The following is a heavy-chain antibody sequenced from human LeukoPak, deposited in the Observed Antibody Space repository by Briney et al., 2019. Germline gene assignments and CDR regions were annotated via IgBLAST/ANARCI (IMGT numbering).Heavy chain of an antibody. V-gene: IGHV4-31*03. CDR3: AREVMAPSATDAFDI. Sequence: KPSQTLSLTCTVSGDSITSDNYFWSWIRQHPGEGLEWIGYIDNRGDTYYNPSLESRVTLSIDTSKKQFSLNLSSVTAADTAVYYCAREVMAPSATDAFDIWGQGTMVTVSS. D-gene: IGHD2-2*01. CDR2: IDNRGDT. J-gene: IGHJ3*02. CDR1: GDSITSDNYF.